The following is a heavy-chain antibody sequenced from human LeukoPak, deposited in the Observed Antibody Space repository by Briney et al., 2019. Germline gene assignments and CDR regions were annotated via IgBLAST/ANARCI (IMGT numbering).Heavy chain of an antibody. Sequence: GGSLRLSCAASGFTFSSYAMSWVRQAPGKGLEWVSAISGSGGSTYYADSVKGRFTISRDNSKNTLYLQMNSLRAEDTAVYYCARAMYYYDSSGYPGCYFDYWGQGTLVTVSS. D-gene: IGHD3-22*01. J-gene: IGHJ4*02. CDR3: ARAMYYYDSSGYPGCYFDY. CDR2: ISGSGGST. CDR1: GFTFSSYA. V-gene: IGHV3-23*01.